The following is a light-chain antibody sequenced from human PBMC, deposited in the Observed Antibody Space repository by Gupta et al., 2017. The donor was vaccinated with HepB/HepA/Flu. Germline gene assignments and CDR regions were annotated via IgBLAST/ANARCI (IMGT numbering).Light chain of an antibody. J-gene: IGKJ1*01. V-gene: IGKV2-30*01. CDR1: QSLLSSDGNTY. CDR2: RIS. Sequence: DVVMTQSPLSLPVTLGQPASISCRSSQSLLSSDGNTYLNWIHQRPGQSPRRLIHRISNRESGVPDRFSGSGSGTNFTLKISRVEAEDIGVYYCLQDTHWTGTFGQGTKVEIK. CDR3: LQDTHWTGT.